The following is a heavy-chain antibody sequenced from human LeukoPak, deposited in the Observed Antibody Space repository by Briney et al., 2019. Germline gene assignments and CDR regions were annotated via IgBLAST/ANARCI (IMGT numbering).Heavy chain of an antibody. J-gene: IGHJ6*04. V-gene: IGHV1-2*06. D-gene: IGHD6-25*01. CDR2: INPNSGGT. Sequence: GASVKVSCKASGYTFTNYYMHWVRQAPGQGLEWMGRINPNSGGTNYAQKFQGRVTMTRDTSSSTAYIDLSRLRSDDTAVYYCARDGSSSGGMDVWGTGTTVTVSS. CDR1: GYTFTNYY. CDR3: ARDGSSSGGMDV.